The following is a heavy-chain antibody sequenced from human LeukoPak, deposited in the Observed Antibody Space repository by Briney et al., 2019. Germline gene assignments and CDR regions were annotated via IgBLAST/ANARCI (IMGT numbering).Heavy chain of an antibody. CDR2: VNHSGST. Sequence: SETPSLTCAVYGGSFSGYSWRWIRQPPGKGLEWIGEVNHSGSTSYNPSLKSRVTISVDTPKNQFSLKLSSVTAADTAIYYCARSRGAEWLQTYSYYYYMDVWGKGTTVTVSS. V-gene: IGHV4-34*01. CDR1: GGSFSGYS. J-gene: IGHJ6*03. D-gene: IGHD5-12*01. CDR3: ARSRGAEWLQTYSYYYYMDV.